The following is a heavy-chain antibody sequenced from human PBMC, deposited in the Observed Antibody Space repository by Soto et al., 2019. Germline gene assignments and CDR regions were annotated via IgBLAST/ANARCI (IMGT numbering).Heavy chain of an antibody. CDR3: SRCHGLGVEAYY. Sequence: SETLSLTCTVSGGSISRGGDYWSWIRQHPGKGLEWIGCIYYSGSTYYKPSLKRLVTTSVDTSKNQFSLKLSSVNAADTALYFCSRCHGLGVEAYYWGRGILVAVSS. CDR1: GGSISRGGDY. V-gene: IGHV4-39*01. D-gene: IGHD3-10*01. J-gene: IGHJ4*02. CDR2: IYYSGST.